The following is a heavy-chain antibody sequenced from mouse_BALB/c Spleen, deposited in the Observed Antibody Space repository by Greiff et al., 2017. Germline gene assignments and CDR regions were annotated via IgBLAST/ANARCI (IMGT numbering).Heavy chain of an antibody. J-gene: IGHJ3*01. D-gene: IGHD2-1*01. CDR3: ASYDNPFAY. Sequence: QVQLKESGPGLVAPSQSLSITCTVSGFSLTSYGVHWVRQPPGKGLEWLGVIWAGGSTNYNSALMSRLSISKDNSKSQVFFKINSLQTDDTAMYYCASYDNPFAYWGQGTLGTVSA. CDR1: GFSLTSYG. V-gene: IGHV2-9*02. CDR2: IWAGGST.